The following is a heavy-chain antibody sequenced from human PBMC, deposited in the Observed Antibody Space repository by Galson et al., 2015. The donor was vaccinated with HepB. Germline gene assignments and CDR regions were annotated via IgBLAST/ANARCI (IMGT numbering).Heavy chain of an antibody. D-gene: IGHD4/OR15-4a*01. J-gene: IGHJ4*03. CDR3: ARDRDYRFDY. V-gene: IGHV1-18*04. Sequence: SVKVSCKASGYTFTINGISWVRQTPRQGLEWLGWISAYGGNTKYAQKYQGRITLTRDTSTSTAYMELRSLRSDDTAVYYCARDRDYRFDYWGQGTVITVSS. CDR2: ISAYGGNT. CDR1: GYTFTING.